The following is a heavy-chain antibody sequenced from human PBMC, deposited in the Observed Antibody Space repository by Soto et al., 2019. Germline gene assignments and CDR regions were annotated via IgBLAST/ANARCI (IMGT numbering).Heavy chain of an antibody. CDR1: GGTFSSYA. CDR2: IIPIFGTA. Sequence: QVQLVQSGAEVKKPGSSVKVSCKASGGTFSSYAISWVRQAPGQGLEWMGGIIPIFGTANYAQKFQGSVTITADESTSTAYMELSSLRSEDTAVYYCARANYYGSGSRRSYYYYYGMDVWGQGATVTVSS. V-gene: IGHV1-69*01. CDR3: ARANYYGSGSRRSYYYYYGMDV. D-gene: IGHD3-10*01. J-gene: IGHJ6*02.